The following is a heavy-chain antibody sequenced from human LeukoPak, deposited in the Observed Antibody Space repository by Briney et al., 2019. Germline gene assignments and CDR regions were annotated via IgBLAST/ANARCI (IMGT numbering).Heavy chain of an antibody. CDR3: AISGYCSGGSCYSNRYYYGMDV. D-gene: IGHD2-15*01. J-gene: IGHJ6*02. V-gene: IGHV3-21*01. Sequence: GGSLRLCCAASGFTFSSYSMYCVRQAPGKGLEWVSSISSISRYIYYADSVKGRFTISRDNAKNSLYLQMNSLRAEDTAVYYCAISGYCSGGSCYSNRYYYGMDVWGQGTTVTVSS. CDR1: GFTFSSYS. CDR2: ISSISRYI.